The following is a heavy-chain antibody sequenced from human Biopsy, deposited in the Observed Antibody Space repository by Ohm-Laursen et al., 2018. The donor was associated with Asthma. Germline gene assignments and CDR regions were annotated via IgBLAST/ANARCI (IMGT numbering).Heavy chain of an antibody. J-gene: IGHJ4*02. D-gene: IGHD4-17*01. Sequence: ASVTVSCKVSGYSLTDLCMRWVRQAPGQGLEWMGGHDPEEGGTMNARRFQDRVTMTEDTSTDTADMELSSLSSDDTAVYYCASDFPKDYVRYYFQFWGQGTLVTVSS. CDR1: GYSLTDLC. CDR2: HDPEEGGT. V-gene: IGHV1-24*01. CDR3: ASDFPKDYVRYYFQF.